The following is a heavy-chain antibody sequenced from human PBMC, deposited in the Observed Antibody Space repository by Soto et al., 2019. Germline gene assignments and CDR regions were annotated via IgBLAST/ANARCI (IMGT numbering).Heavy chain of an antibody. CDR2: ISGKNGNT. Sequence: ASVKVSCKASGYTFISHGMSWVRQAPGQGLEWMGWISGKNGNTKFAQKFQGRVTLTTDTSTSTAYMEVRSLRTDDTAVYYCARVSSAIVVVPDYGMDVWGQ. CDR3: ARVSSAIVVVPDYGMDV. J-gene: IGHJ6*02. D-gene: IGHD2-2*01. V-gene: IGHV1-18*04. CDR1: GYTFISHG.